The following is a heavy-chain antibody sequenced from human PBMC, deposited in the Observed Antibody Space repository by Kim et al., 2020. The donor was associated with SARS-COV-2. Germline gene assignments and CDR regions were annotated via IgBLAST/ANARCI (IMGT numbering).Heavy chain of an antibody. J-gene: IGHJ3*02. Sequence: SETLSLTCAVYGGSFSGYYWSWIRQPPGKGLEWIGEINHSGSTNYNPSLKSRVTISVDTSKNQFSLKLSSVTAADTAVYYCARVGLCGGDCYSLAFDIWGQGTMVTVSS. D-gene: IGHD2-21*01. V-gene: IGHV4-34*01. CDR3: ARVGLCGGDCYSLAFDI. CDR2: INHSGST. CDR1: GGSFSGYY.